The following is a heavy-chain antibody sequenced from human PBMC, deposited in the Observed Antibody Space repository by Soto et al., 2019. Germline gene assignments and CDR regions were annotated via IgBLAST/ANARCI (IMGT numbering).Heavy chain of an antibody. V-gene: IGHV4-39*01. CDR1: GGSISSITSY. CDR2: NYYSGST. Sequence: SETLSLTCTVSGGSISSITSYWAWIRQPPGKGLEWIGSNYYSGSTYHNPSLKSRVTISVLTSKNQISLRLYSMTAADTAVYYCAKLDFGGLLANWGQGALVTVSS. CDR3: AKLDFGGLLAN. D-gene: IGHD3-10*01. J-gene: IGHJ4*02.